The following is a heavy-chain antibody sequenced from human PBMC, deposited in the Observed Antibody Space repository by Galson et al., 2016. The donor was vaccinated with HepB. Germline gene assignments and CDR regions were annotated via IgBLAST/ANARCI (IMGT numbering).Heavy chain of an antibody. Sequence: TLSLTCSLSGGSISSGAYYWSWIRQHPGKGLESIGYTSHNGSPYYNPSLKSRVTISVDTSKNQFSLKLYSVTVADTAVYYCAREPQLDIIAVDVWGQGTAVTVSS. J-gene: IGHJ6*02. CDR3: AREPQLDIIAVDV. CDR2: TSHNGSP. D-gene: IGHD3-9*01. V-gene: IGHV4-31*03. CDR1: GGSISSGAYY.